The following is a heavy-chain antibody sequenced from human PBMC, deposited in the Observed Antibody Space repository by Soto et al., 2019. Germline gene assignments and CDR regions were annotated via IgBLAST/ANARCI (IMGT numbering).Heavy chain of an antibody. D-gene: IGHD4-17*01. CDR2: ISGSGGST. CDR3: AKLTTVITRVYYFYY. J-gene: IGHJ4*02. Sequence: PGGSLRRSCAASGFTFSSYAMSWVRQAPGKGLEWVSAISGSGGSTYYADSVKGRFTISRDNSKNTLYLQMNSLRAEDTAVYYCAKLTTVITRVYYFYYWGQGTLVTVSS. V-gene: IGHV3-23*01. CDR1: GFTFSSYA.